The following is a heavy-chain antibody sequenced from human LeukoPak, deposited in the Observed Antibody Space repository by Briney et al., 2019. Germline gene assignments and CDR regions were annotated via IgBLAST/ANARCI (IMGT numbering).Heavy chain of an antibody. J-gene: IGHJ4*02. V-gene: IGHV3-23*01. D-gene: IGHD1-14*01. CDR3: AKVRTIDDY. CDR1: GFTLTSAA. Sequence: GGSLRLSCAASGFTLTSAAMSWVRQAPGKGPEWVSTMAIRDGKTKYADSVEGWVSISRDTSKNTLYLQMNSLRAAETAVYYCAKVRTIDDYWGQGTLVTVSS. CDR2: MAIRDGKT.